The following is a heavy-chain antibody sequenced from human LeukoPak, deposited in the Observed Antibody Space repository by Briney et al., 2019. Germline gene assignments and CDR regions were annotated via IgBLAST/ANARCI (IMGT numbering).Heavy chain of an antibody. J-gene: IGHJ4*02. V-gene: IGHV3-30*02. CDR1: GFTFCSYV. Sequence: PGGSLRLSCAASGFTFCSYVMHWVRQAPGKGLGWVAFIRYDRGNKYYADSVKGRVTISRDNSKNTLYLQMNSLRAEDTAVYYCAKDQGRNVVVPAAFFDYWGQGTLVTVSS. D-gene: IGHD2-2*01. CDR2: IRYDRGNK. CDR3: AKDQGRNVVVPAAFFDY.